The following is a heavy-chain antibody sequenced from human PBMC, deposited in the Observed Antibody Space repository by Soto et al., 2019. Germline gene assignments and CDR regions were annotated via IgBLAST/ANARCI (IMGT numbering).Heavy chain of an antibody. V-gene: IGHV1-69*04. CDR3: ARGPFVVLNYFES. CDR1: GGTFRNYP. CDR2: IFPLTDIP. D-gene: IGHD3-16*02. J-gene: IGHJ4*02. Sequence: SVKVSCKASGGTFRNYPINWVRQAPGQGLEWMGSIFPLTDIPDYAQNFQARLTISADKSTSTAYMELSSLASDDTAMYFCARGPFVVLNYFESWGQGTLVTVSS.